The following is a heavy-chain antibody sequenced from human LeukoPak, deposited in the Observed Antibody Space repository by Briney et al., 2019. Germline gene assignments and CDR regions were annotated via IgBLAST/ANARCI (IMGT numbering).Heavy chain of an antibody. D-gene: IGHD3-10*01. CDR2: ISISGTTT. V-gene: IGHV3-11*01. J-gene: IGHJ4*02. CDR3: ARGTMASDF. Sequence: GGSLRLSCAASGFTFSDYYMTWIRQTPGKGLEWVSYISISGTTTFYVDPVKGRFTISRDNTKNSLYLQMNSLRAEDTAMYYCARGTMASDFWGQGTLVTVSS. CDR1: GFTFSDYY.